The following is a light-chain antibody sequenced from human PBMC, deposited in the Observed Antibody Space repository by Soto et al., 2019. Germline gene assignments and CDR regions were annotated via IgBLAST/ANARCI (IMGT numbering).Light chain of an antibody. CDR2: ATS. J-gene: IGKJ3*01. V-gene: IGKV3-11*01. CDR1: QSIGNY. CDR3: YQRSSWPFP. Sequence: EVVLPQYAATLYLSPGEVDTLSCRASQSIGNYLAWYKQKPGQAPRRLIYATSNRATGIPARFSGSGSGPDFNLTICRLEPEDFAVYYCYQRSSWPFPFGPGTKVDI.